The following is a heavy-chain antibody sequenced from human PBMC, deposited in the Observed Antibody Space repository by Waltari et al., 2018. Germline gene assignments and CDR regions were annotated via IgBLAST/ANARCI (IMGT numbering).Heavy chain of an antibody. D-gene: IGHD5-18*01. CDR3: ARTPPLRGYSYGYDY. Sequence: QVTLRESGPALVKPTQTLTLTCTFSGFSLSTSGMCVSWIRQPPGKALEWLALIDWDDDKYYSTSLKTRLTISKDTSKNQVVLTMPNMDPVETATYYCARTPPLRGYSYGYDYWGQGTLVTVSS. CDR2: IDWDDDK. V-gene: IGHV2-70*01. J-gene: IGHJ4*02. CDR1: GFSLSTSGMC.